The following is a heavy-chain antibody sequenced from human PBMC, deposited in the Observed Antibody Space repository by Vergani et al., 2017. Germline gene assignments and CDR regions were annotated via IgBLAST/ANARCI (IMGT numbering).Heavy chain of an antibody. D-gene: IGHD2-2*02. Sequence: QVQLVESGGGVVQPGTSLRLSCVVSGFALNRHAMYWVRQAPGQGLEWVVGISFDGTNEYYPDLVKGRFTISRDIAKNTLYLQVRSLRLEDTGVYHCVRDGGHGAGGRCYTEAWDYWGQGTPVTVSS. CDR1: GFALNRHA. CDR3: VRDGGHGAGGRCYTEAWDY. V-gene: IGHV3-30-3*01. CDR2: ISFDGTNE. J-gene: IGHJ4*02.